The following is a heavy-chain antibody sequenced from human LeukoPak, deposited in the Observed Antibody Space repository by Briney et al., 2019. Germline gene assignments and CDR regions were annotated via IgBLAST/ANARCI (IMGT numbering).Heavy chain of an antibody. J-gene: IGHJ4*02. D-gene: IGHD3-16*01. CDR1: GFTLSSFK. CDR3: ARDLTGGEYFDS. CDR2: ISPSSSYI. Sequence: GGSLRLSCATSGFTLSSFKMTWVRQAPGKGPEWVASISPSSSYISYADSLKGRVTVSRDNAKHSVFLQMSSLRAEDTAVYYCARDLTGGEYFDSWGQGTPVSVSS. V-gene: IGHV3-21*01.